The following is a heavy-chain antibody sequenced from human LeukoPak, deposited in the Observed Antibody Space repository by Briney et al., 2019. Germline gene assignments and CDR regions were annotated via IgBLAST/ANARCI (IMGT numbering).Heavy chain of an antibody. CDR2: IYYSGYT. Sequence: SETLSLTCSVSGGSVGSISTYYWSWVRQPPGKGLEWIGYIYYSGYTNYNPPLKSRVTISVDTSKNQFSLKLSSVTAADTAVYYCARTTMVRGTYYMDVWGKGTTVTISS. D-gene: IGHD3-10*01. V-gene: IGHV4-61*01. J-gene: IGHJ6*03. CDR3: ARTTMVRGTYYMDV. CDR1: GGSVGSISTYY.